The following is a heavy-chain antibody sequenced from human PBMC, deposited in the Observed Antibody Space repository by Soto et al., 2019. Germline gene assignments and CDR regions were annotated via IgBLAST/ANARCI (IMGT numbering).Heavy chain of an antibody. J-gene: IGHJ4*02. D-gene: IGHD2-8*01. CDR1: GFTFNNYG. Sequence: GGSLRLSCAASGFTFNNYGMHWVRQAPGKGLEWVAVISHDGSNKYYADSMKGRFTISRDNSKNTLYLQMNSPGTEDTAVLYSARDPSPRAWSYPGYWGQGTLVTVSS. CDR2: ISHDGSNK. CDR3: ARDPSPRAWSYPGY. V-gene: IGHV3-30*03.